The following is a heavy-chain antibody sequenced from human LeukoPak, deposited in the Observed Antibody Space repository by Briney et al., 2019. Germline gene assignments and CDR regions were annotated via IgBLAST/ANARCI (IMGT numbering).Heavy chain of an antibody. D-gene: IGHD6-19*01. V-gene: IGHV3-23*01. CDR2: ISGSGGST. J-gene: IGHJ4*02. CDR3: AKDFLFSEQWLVPVGDY. CDR1: GFTFSSYA. Sequence: GVSLRLSCAASGFTFSSYAMSWVRQAPGKGLEWVSAISGSGGSTYYADSVKGRFTISRDNSKNTLYLQMNGLRAEDTAVYYCAKDFLFSEQWLVPVGDYWGQGTLVTVSS.